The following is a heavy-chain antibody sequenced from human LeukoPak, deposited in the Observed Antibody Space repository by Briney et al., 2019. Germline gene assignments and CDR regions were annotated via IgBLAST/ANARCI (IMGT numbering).Heavy chain of an antibody. CDR1: GYTFTDYY. J-gene: IGHJ5*02. CDR2: VSPYNGDT. CDR3: AKDWHILTGRNCFDP. Sequence: ASVKVSCKASGYTFTDYYIHWVRQAPGQGLEWMGWVSPYNGDTNYAQKFQGRVTMSTDPSTNTAYMELRSLRFDDTAIYYCAKDWHILTGRNCFDPWGQGTLVTVSS. V-gene: IGHV1-18*04. D-gene: IGHD3-9*01.